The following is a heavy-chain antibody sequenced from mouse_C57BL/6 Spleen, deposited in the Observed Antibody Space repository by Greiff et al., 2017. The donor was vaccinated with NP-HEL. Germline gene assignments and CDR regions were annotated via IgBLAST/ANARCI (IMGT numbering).Heavy chain of an antibody. J-gene: IGHJ2*01. V-gene: IGHV1-53*01. Sequence: LQESGTELVKPGASVKLSCKASGYTFTSYWMHWVKQRPGQGLEWIGNINPSNGGTNYNEKFKSKATLTVDKSSSTAYMQLSSLTSEDSAVYYCARWPYLSSYSYWGQGTTLTVSS. D-gene: IGHD1-1*01. CDR2: INPSNGGT. CDR3: ARWPYLSSYSY. CDR1: GYTFTSYW.